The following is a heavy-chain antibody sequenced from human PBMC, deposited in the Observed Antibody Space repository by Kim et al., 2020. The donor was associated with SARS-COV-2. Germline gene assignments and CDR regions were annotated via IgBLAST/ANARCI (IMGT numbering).Heavy chain of an antibody. CDR3: ARAGYCSGGSCLAPARAPFDY. Sequence: SETLSLTCAVYGGSFSGYYWSWIRQPPGKGLEWIGEINHSGSTNYNPSLKSRVTISVDTSKNQFSLKLSSVTAADTAVYYCARAGYCSGGSCLAPARAPFDYWGQGTLVTVSS. CDR2: INHSGST. D-gene: IGHD2-15*01. CDR1: GGSFSGYY. J-gene: IGHJ4*02. V-gene: IGHV4-34*01.